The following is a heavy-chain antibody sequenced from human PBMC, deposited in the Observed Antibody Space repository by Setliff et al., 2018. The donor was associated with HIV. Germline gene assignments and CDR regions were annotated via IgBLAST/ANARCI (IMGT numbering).Heavy chain of an antibody. V-gene: IGHV4-59*12. CDR2: IYYTGST. J-gene: IGHJ6*02. D-gene: IGHD3-10*01. Sequence: SETLSLTCTVSSGSISTYYWTWIRQPPGKGLEYIGYIYYTGSTDYNPSLNGRVTISIDMSKSQFSLKLTSMTAADTAVYYCARGWVRGPIISPGTYFSYGLDVWGQGTPVTVSS. CDR3: ARGWVRGPIISPGTYFSYGLDV. CDR1: SGSISTYY.